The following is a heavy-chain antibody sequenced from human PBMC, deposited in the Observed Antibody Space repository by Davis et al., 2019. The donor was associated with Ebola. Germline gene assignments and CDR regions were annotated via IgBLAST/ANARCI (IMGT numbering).Heavy chain of an antibody. D-gene: IGHD2-15*01. CDR2: ISAYNGNT. J-gene: IGHJ4*02. V-gene: IGHV1-18*01. Sequence: ASVKVSCKASGYTFTNYGINWVRQAPGQGLEWMGWISAYNGNTNYAQKLQGRVTMTTDTSTSTAYMELRSLRSDDTAVYYCASLYCSGGSCSPNFDYWGQGTLVTVSS. CDR1: GYTFTNYG. CDR3: ASLYCSGGSCSPNFDY.